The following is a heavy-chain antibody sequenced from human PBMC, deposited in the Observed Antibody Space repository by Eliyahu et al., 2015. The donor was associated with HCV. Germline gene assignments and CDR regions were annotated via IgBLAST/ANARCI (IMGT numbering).Heavy chain of an antibody. CDR2: TSVDASHK. J-gene: IGHJ4*02. CDR3: VRDHQWELRLDY. V-gene: IGHV3-30*01. Sequence: QVQLVESGGGVVQPGGSLRLSCAASGFTFENYAIHWVRQAPAMGLQWVAVTSVDASHKSYADSVKGRFTVYRDNSKNTVYLQMNSLRPEDTAMYFCVRDHQWELRLDYWGQGAQVTVSS. D-gene: IGHD1-26*01. CDR1: GFTFENYA.